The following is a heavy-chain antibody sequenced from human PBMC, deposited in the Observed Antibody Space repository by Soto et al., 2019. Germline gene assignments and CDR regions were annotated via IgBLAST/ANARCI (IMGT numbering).Heavy chain of an antibody. CDR3: ANAVAGRSYFDY. Sequence: SETLSLTCTVSGGSISSGDYYWSWIRQPPGKGLEWIGYIYYSGSTYYNPSLKSRVTISVDTSKNQFSLKLSSVAAADTAVYYCANAVAGRSYFDYWGQGTLVTVS. CDR1: GGSISSGDYY. CDR2: IYYSGST. J-gene: IGHJ4*02. D-gene: IGHD6-19*01. V-gene: IGHV4-30-4*01.